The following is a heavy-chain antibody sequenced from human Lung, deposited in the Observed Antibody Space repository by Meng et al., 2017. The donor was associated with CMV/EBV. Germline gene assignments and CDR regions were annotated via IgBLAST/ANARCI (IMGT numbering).Heavy chain of an antibody. Sequence: SXTXSLXCTVSGGSISSYYWTWIRQPPGKGLEWIGYIYYSGSTNYNPSLESRVTISVDTSKNQFSLKLSSVTAADTAVYYCAGGGYSSSWLYYYYGMDVWXQGTTVTVSS. CDR3: AGGGYSSSWLYYYYGMDV. V-gene: IGHV4-59*01. CDR1: GGSISSYY. CDR2: IYYSGST. D-gene: IGHD6-13*01. J-gene: IGHJ6*02.